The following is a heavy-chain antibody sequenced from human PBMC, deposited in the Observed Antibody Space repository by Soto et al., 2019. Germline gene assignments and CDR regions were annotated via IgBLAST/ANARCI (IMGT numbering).Heavy chain of an antibody. CDR3: AKLGHAFDI. D-gene: IGHD3-16*01. V-gene: IGHV3-23*04. J-gene: IGHJ3*02. Sequence: EVQLVESGGGLIEPGGSLRLSCAASGFTFDSFAMKWVRQAPGKGLEWVSRVSGSGSTTYYADSVKGRFIISRDNSKNTLYLHMKSLRVEDTAVYYCAKLGHAFDIWGQGTIVSVSS. CDR1: GFTFDSFA. CDR2: VSGSGSTT.